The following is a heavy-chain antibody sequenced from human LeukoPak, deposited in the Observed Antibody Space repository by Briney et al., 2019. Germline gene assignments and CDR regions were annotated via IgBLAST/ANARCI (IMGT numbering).Heavy chain of an antibody. V-gene: IGHV3-7*01. CDR1: GFTFNNHW. CDR2: IKEDGSEK. Sequence: GGSLRLSCAASGFTFNNHWMTWVRQAPGKGLEWVANIKEDGSEKYYVDSVKGRFTISRDNAKNSLYLQMNSLRAEDTAVYYCARDGSVIYCTGSSCYFDYWGQVTLVTVSS. J-gene: IGHJ4*02. D-gene: IGHD2-8*02. CDR3: ARDGSVIYCTGSSCYFDY.